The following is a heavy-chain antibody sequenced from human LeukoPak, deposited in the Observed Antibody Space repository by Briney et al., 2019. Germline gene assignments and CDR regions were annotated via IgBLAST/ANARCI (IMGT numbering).Heavy chain of an antibody. J-gene: IGHJ4*02. CDR2: ISSSSSYI. CDR3: ARDRYSGSGSYATFDY. CDR1: GFTFSTNT. Sequence: PGGSLTLSCAVYGFTFSTNTMKCDSPAPGKGLEWVSCISSSSSYINYADSVKGRFTISRDNAKNSLYLQMNSLRAEDTAIYYCARDRYSGSGSYATFDYWGQGTLVTVSS. V-gene: IGHV3-21*01. D-gene: IGHD3-10*01.